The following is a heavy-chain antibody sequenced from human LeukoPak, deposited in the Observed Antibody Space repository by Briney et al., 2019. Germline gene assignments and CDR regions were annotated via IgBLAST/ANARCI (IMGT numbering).Heavy chain of an antibody. Sequence: GGSLRLSCAASGFTFSSYWMHWVRQAPGKGLVWVSRINSDGSSTSYADSAKGRFTISRDNAKNTLYLQMNSLRAEDTAVYYCARAAIGRYLNGVDYWGQGTLVTVSS. CDR1: GFTFSSYW. CDR3: ARAAIGRYLNGVDY. D-gene: IGHD7-27*01. V-gene: IGHV3-74*01. J-gene: IGHJ4*02. CDR2: INSDGSST.